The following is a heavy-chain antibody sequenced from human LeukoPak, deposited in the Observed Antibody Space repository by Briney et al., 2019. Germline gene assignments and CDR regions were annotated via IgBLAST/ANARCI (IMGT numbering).Heavy chain of an antibody. V-gene: IGHV1-18*04. D-gene: IGHD2-2*01. CDR2: ISAYNGNT. CDR1: GYTFTGYY. Sequence: ASVKVSCKASGYTFTGYYMHWVRQAPGQGLEWMGWISAYNGNTNYAQKLQGRVTMTTDTSTSTAYMELRSLRSDDTAVYYCARDQESGIVVVPAAMPGGYWGQGTLVTVSS. CDR3: ARDQESGIVVVPAAMPGGY. J-gene: IGHJ4*02.